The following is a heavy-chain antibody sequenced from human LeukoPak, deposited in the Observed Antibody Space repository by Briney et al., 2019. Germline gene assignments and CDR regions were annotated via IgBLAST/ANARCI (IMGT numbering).Heavy chain of an antibody. CDR1: GYTFTSYG. D-gene: IGHD3-22*01. J-gene: IGHJ6*02. V-gene: IGHV1-18*01. Sequence: ASVKVSCKASGYTFTSYGISWVRQAPGQGLEWMGWISAYNGNTNYAQKLQGRVTMTTDTSTSTAYMELRSLRSEDTAVYYCARDIPYYYDSSGYYPNYGMDVWGQGTTVTVSS. CDR2: ISAYNGNT. CDR3: ARDIPYYYDSSGYYPNYGMDV.